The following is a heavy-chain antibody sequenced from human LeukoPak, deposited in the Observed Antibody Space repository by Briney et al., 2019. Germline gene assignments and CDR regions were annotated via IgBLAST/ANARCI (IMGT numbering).Heavy chain of an antibody. CDR3: ARVSYYDSSGYYSIDY. V-gene: IGHV1-69*01. J-gene: IGHJ4*02. CDR1: GGTFSSYA. CDR2: IIPIFGTA. D-gene: IGHD3-22*01. Sequence: GSSVKVSCKASGGTFSSYAISWVRQAPGQGLEWMGGIIPIFGTANYAQKFQGRVTITADESTSTAYMELRSLRSDDTAVYYCARVSYYDSSGYYSIDYWGQGTLVTVSS.